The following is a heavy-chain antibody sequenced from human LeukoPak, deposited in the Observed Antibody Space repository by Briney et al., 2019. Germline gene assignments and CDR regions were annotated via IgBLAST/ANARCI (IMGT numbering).Heavy chain of an antibody. J-gene: IGHJ4*02. Sequence: ASVKVSCKVSGYMFTELSMHWVRHAPGKGLEWMGGFDPEDDEKMYAQKFQGRVTMTEDTSTDTAYMELSSLRSEDTAVYYCAAELSSGYFDYWGQGTLVTVSS. D-gene: IGHD3-22*01. CDR1: GYMFTELS. CDR3: AAELSSGYFDY. V-gene: IGHV1-24*01. CDR2: FDPEDDEK.